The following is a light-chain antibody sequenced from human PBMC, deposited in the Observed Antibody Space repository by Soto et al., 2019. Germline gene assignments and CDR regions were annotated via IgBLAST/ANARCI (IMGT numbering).Light chain of an antibody. CDR2: GAS. V-gene: IGKV3-20*01. CDR1: QSVGSSY. Sequence: EIVLTQYPAPLSLSPGERATLSCRASQSVGSSYLAWYLQKPGQAPRLLIYGASDRATGIPDRFSGSGSGTDFTLIISRLEPEDFAVYYCQQYGNSPWTFGQGTKVDIK. CDR3: QQYGNSPWT. J-gene: IGKJ1*01.